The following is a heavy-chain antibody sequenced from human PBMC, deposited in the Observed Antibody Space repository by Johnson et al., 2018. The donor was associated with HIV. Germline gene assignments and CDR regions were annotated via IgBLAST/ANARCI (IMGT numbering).Heavy chain of an antibody. CDR2: IYSGGST. Sequence: VQLVESGGGLVQPGGSLRLSCAASGFTVSRNYISWVRQAPGKGLEWVSVIYSGGSTHYADSVKGRFTISNDNSRNTLYLHLNSLRAVDTAVYYCARVRIGRENAFDIWGQGTMVTVSS. J-gene: IGHJ3*02. D-gene: IGHD1-26*01. V-gene: IGHV3-66*02. CDR1: GFTVSRNY. CDR3: ARVRIGRENAFDI.